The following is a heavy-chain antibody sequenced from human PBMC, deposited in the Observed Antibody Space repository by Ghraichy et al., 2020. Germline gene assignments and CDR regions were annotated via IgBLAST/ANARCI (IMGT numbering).Heavy chain of an antibody. J-gene: IGHJ4*02. V-gene: IGHV3-74*03. CDR2: INLDGDLT. Sequence: GGSLRLSCAASGFTFSSYWMHWVRQRPGKGLEWVSRINLDGDLTTYADSVKGRFTISRDNAKNKLSLQMNRLRAEDTDVYHCARELPLTGTEEYFDYWGQGTLVSVSS. D-gene: IGHD2-15*01. CDR1: GFTFSSYW. CDR3: ARELPLTGTEEYFDY.